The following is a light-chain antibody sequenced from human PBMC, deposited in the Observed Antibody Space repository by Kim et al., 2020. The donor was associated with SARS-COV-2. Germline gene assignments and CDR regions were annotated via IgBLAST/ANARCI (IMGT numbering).Light chain of an antibody. J-gene: IGKJ2*01. CDR2: KES. V-gene: IGKV1-5*03. CDR1: QSISTW. Sequence: DIQMTQTPATLSASVGDRVTITCRASQSISTWLAWYQQKPGKAPKILIYKESNLESGVPSRFSGSGSGTEFTLTISSLQPDDFATYYCEQYNKYPYTFGQGTKLEI. CDR3: EQYNKYPYT.